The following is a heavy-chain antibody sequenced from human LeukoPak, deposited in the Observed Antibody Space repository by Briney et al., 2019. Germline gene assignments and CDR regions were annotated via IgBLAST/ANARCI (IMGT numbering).Heavy chain of an antibody. Sequence: PSETLSLTCAVSGGSISSNHWWSWVRQAPGKGLEWIGSIYHSGSTYYNPSLKSRVTISVDTSKNQFSLKLSSVTAADTAVYYCAGTGTPLLELPHWFDPWGQGTPVTVSS. V-gene: IGHV4-4*02. D-gene: IGHD1-1*01. CDR1: GGSISSNHW. J-gene: IGHJ5*02. CDR2: IYHSGST. CDR3: AGTGTPLLELPHWFDP.